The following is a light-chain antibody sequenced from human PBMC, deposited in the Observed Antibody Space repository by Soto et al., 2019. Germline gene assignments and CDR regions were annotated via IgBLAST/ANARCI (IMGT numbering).Light chain of an antibody. CDR2: GAS. V-gene: IGKV3-20*01. Sequence: EIVLTQSPGTLSLSPGERATLSCRASQSVSSNYLAWYQQKPGQAPRLLIYGASSRATGIPDRFSGSGSGTEFSLTISRLEPEDFAVYYCHQYGISPFGGETKVEIK. J-gene: IGKJ4*01. CDR1: QSVSSNY. CDR3: HQYGISP.